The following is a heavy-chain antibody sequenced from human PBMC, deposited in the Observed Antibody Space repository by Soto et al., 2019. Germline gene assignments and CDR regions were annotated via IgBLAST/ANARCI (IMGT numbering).Heavy chain of an antibody. V-gene: IGHV1-58*01. Sequence: SVKVSCKTSGFTFTNSAVQWVRQARGQRLEWIGWIIVASGRTNCAREAQQRVTISRDTSTTTAYMELSGLRSEDTAVYYCVAELYSGGGCCSFDFWGQGTMVTVSS. CDR2: IIVASGRT. CDR1: GFTFTNSA. J-gene: IGHJ3*01. D-gene: IGHD2-21*02. CDR3: VAELYSGGGCCSFDF.